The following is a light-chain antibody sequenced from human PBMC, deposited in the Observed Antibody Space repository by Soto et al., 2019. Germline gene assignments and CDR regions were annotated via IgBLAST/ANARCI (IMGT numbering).Light chain of an antibody. CDR1: SSDVGAYSY. CDR2: EVS. Sequence: QSALTQPASVSGSPGQSITISCTGTSSDVGAYSYVSWYQQHPGKAPKLMIYEVSNRPSGVSNRFSGSKSGKTASLIISGLQAEDEADYYCSSHTTSSTWVFGGGTKLTVL. CDR3: SSHTTSSTWV. V-gene: IGLV2-14*01. J-gene: IGLJ3*02.